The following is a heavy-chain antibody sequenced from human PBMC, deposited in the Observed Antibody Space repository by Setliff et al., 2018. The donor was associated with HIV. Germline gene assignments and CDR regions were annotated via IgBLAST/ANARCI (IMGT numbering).Heavy chain of an antibody. CDR2: INPNSGGT. CDR3: ARDPPYDSSGYYLGLDYYFDY. V-gene: IGHV1-2*02. Sequence: ASVKVSCKASGYTFTGYYMHWVRQAPGQGLEWMGWINPNSGGTNYAQKFQGRVTMTRDTSISTAYMELSRLRSDDTAVCYCARDPPYDSSGYYLGLDYYFDYWGQGTLVTVSS. J-gene: IGHJ4*02. D-gene: IGHD3-22*01. CDR1: GYTFTGYY.